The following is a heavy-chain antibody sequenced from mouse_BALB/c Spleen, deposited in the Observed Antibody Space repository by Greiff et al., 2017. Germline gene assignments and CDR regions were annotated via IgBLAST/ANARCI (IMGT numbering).Heavy chain of an antibody. V-gene: IGHV2-6-7*01. CDR1: GFSLTGYG. Sequence: VQLVESGPGLVAPSQSLSITCTVSGFSLTGYGVNWVRQPPGKGLEWLGMIWGDGSTDYNSALKSRLSISKDNSKSQVFLKMNSLQTDDTARYYCARAVITTVAHWYFDVWGAGTTVTVSS. J-gene: IGHJ1*01. CDR3: ARAVITTVAHWYFDV. D-gene: IGHD1-1*01. CDR2: IWGDGST.